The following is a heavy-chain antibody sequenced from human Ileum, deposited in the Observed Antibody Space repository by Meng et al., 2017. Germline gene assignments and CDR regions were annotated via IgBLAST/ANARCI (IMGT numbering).Heavy chain of an antibody. D-gene: IGHD4-17*01. J-gene: IGHJ4*02. CDR1: SGSVTNNNDY. CDR2: IYYGGST. CDR3: ARRAHYGDPPR. Sequence: QRRPQESGPGPVKPSETRSRTCSVSSGSVTNNNDYWVWIRRPPGKGLEWIGSIYYGGSTYYNPSLKSRVTISVDTSTNQFSLKLISVTAADTAVYYCARRAHYGDPPRWGQGTLVTVSS. V-gene: IGHV4-39*01.